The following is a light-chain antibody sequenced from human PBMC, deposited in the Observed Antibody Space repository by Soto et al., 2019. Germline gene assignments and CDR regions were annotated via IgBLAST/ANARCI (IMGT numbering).Light chain of an antibody. CDR2: EVS. CDR1: SSDVGSYNR. Sequence: QSVLTQPPSVSGSPGQSGTISCTGTSSDVGSYNRVSWYQQPPGTAPKLMIFEVSNRPSGVPDRFSGSKSGNTASLTISGLQAEDEADYYCQSYGSSLSGVIFGGGTQVTVL. CDR3: QSYGSSLSGVI. J-gene: IGLJ2*01. V-gene: IGLV2-18*02.